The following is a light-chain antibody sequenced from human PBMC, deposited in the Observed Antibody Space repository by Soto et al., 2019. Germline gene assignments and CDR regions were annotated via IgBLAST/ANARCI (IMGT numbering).Light chain of an antibody. V-gene: IGLV1-44*01. CDR3: AAWDDSLNGVV. J-gene: IGLJ2*01. CDR1: SSNIGSNT. CDR2: GNN. Sequence: QSVLTQPPSASGTPGQRVTISCSGSSSNIGSNTVNWYQQLPGTAPKLLIYGNNQRPSGVPDRFSGSKSGTSASLAISGLQSEDEADYYCAAWDDSLNGVVFGGGTKVPVL.